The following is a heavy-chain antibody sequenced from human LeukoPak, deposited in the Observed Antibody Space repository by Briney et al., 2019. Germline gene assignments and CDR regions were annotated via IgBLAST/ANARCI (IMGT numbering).Heavy chain of an antibody. CDR1: GYTFTSYH. Sequence: ASVKLSCKASGYTFTSYHINWVRQATGQGLEWMGWMSPNSGDTGFAQKFQGRVTMTRNTSITTAYMELSSLRPDDTAIYYCARGVAAGYDYWGQGTLVTVSS. CDR2: MSPNSGDT. D-gene: IGHD6-13*01. J-gene: IGHJ4*02. V-gene: IGHV1-8*01. CDR3: ARGVAAGYDY.